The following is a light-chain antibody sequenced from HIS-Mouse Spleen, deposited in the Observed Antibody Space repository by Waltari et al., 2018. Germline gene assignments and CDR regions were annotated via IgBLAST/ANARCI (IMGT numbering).Light chain of an antibody. CDR1: SSDVGSYNL. CDR3: CSYAGSSTWV. J-gene: IGLJ3*02. V-gene: IGLV2-23*01. CDR2: EGS. Sequence: QSALTQPASVSGSPGQSITISCTGTSSDVGSYNLVSWYQQHPGKAPQLMIYEGSKRPSGVSNRFSGSTSSKTASLTISGLQAEDEADYYCCSYAGSSTWVFGGGTKLTVL.